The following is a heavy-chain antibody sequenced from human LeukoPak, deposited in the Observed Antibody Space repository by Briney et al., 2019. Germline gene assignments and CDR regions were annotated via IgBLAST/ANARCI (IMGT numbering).Heavy chain of an antibody. CDR2: INPNDGDT. J-gene: IGHJ4*02. CDR1: GYTFTDYY. D-gene: IGHD2-2*01. Sequence: ASVKVSCKASGYTFTDYYMHWVRQAPGQGFEWMGWINPNDGDTNYAQKFQGRVTMTRDTSISTAHIEVSRLRSDDTAVYYCARADFLYCSSSTCLFDYWGQGTLVTVSS. V-gene: IGHV1-2*02. CDR3: ARADFLYCSSSTCLFDY.